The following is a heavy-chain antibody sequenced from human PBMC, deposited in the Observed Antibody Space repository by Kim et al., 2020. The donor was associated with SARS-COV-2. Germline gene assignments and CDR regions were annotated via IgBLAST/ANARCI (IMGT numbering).Heavy chain of an antibody. V-gene: IGHV1-69*13. Sequence: SVKVSCKASGGTFSSYAISWVRQAPGQGLEWMGGIIPIFGTANYAQKFQGRVTITADESTSTAYMELSSLRSEDTAVYYCARDRLDLELRNRYYYYGMDVWGQGTTVTVSS. J-gene: IGHJ6*02. CDR2: IIPIFGTA. CDR1: GGTFSSYA. D-gene: IGHD1-7*01. CDR3: ARDRLDLELRNRYYYYGMDV.